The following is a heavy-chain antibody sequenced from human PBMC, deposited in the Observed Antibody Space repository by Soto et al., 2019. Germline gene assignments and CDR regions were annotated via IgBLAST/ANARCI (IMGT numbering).Heavy chain of an antibody. J-gene: IGHJ4*02. V-gene: IGHV1-69*13. CDR2: IIPIFGTA. Sequence: SVKVSCKASGGTFSSYAISWARQAPGQGLEWMGGIIPIFGTANYAQKFQGRVTITADESTSTAYMELSSLRSEDTAVYYCAREAGRDSYDYFDYWGQGTLVTVSS. CDR3: AREAGRDSYDYFDY. D-gene: IGHD5-18*01. CDR1: GGTFSSYA.